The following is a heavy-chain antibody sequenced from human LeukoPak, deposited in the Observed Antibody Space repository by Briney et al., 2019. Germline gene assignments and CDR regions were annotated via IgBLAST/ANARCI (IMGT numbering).Heavy chain of an antibody. Sequence: GGSLRLSCAASGFTFSSYAMSWVRQAPGKGLEWVSAISGSGGSTYYADSVKGRFTISRDNAKNSLYLQMNSLRAEDTAVYHCARASLVGAHYFYYYMDVWGKGTTVTVSS. D-gene: IGHD1-26*01. V-gene: IGHV3-23*01. J-gene: IGHJ6*03. CDR2: ISGSGGST. CDR3: ARASLVGAHYFYYYMDV. CDR1: GFTFSSYA.